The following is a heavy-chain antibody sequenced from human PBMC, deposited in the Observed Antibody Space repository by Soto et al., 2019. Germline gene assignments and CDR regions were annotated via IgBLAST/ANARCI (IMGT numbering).Heavy chain of an antibody. Sequence: ASVKVSCKASGYTFTSYAMHWVRQAPGQRLEWMGWINAGNGNTKYSQKFQGRVTITRDTSASTAYMELSSLRSEDTAVYYCARESIQIAARVRGDYYYYGMDVWGQGTTVTVSS. CDR3: ARESIQIAARVRGDYYYYGMDV. D-gene: IGHD6-6*01. J-gene: IGHJ6*02. CDR2: INAGNGNT. V-gene: IGHV1-3*01. CDR1: GYTFTSYA.